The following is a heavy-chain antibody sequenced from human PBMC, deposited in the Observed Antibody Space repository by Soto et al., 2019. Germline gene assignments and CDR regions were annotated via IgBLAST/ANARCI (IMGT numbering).Heavy chain of an antibody. CDR3: AADPGIVVAPADPGYYYHYYGMDV. D-gene: IGHD2-2*01. CDR1: GFTFTSSA. J-gene: IGHJ6*02. V-gene: IGHV1-58*01. CDR2: IVVGSGNT. Sequence: SVKVSCKASGFTFTSSAVQWVRQARGQRLEWIGWIVVGSGNTNYAQKSQERVTITRDMSTSTAYMELSSLRSEDTAVYYCAADPGIVVAPADPGYYYHYYGMDVWGQGTTVTVS.